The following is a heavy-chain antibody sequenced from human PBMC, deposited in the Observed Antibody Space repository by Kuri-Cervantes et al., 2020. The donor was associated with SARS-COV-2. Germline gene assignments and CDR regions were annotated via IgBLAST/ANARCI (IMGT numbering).Heavy chain of an antibody. CDR2: IRYDGSNK. CDR3: ARVAAAAGTHYYYYYYMDV. Sequence: GESLKISCAASGFTFSSYGMHWVRQAPGKGLEWVAFIRYDGSNKYYADSVKGRFTISRDNSKNTLYLQMNSLRAEDTAVYYCARVAAAAGTHYYYYYYMDVWGKGTTVTVSS. D-gene: IGHD6-13*01. J-gene: IGHJ6*03. V-gene: IGHV3-30*02. CDR1: GFTFSSYG.